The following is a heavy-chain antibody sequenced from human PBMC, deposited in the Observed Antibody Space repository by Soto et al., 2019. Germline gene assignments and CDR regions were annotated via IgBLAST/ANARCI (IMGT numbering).Heavy chain of an antibody. D-gene: IGHD1-26*01. CDR3: AKTRPGILASGPDY. V-gene: IGHV3-30*18. CDR1: GFTFSIYG. Sequence: GGSLRLSCTASGFTFSIYGMHWVRQAPGKGLEWVAVISYDGSNKYYADSVKGRFTISRDNSKNTLFLQMNSLRAEDTAVYYCAKTRPGILASGPDYWGQGTLVTVSS. J-gene: IGHJ4*02. CDR2: ISYDGSNK.